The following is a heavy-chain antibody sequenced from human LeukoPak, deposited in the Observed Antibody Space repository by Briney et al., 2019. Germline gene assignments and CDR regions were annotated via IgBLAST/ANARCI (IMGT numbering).Heavy chain of an antibody. CDR3: ARALGSSWYRGGWVFDY. V-gene: IGHV3-66*01. CDR2: IYSGGST. Sequence: GSLRLSCAASGFTFSSYAMSWVRQAPGKGLEWVSVIYSGGSTYYADSVKGRFTISRDNSKNTLYLQMNSLRAEDTAVYYCARALGSSWYRGGWVFDYWGQGTLVTVSS. CDR1: GFTFSSYA. D-gene: IGHD6-13*01. J-gene: IGHJ4*02.